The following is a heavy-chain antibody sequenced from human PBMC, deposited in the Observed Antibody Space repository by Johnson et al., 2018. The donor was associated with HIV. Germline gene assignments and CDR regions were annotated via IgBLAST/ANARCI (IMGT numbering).Heavy chain of an antibody. D-gene: IGHD3-10*01. V-gene: IGHV3-7*01. CDR2: IKQDGSEK. Sequence: MLLVESGGGLVQPGGSLRLSCAASGFTFSSYWMSWVRQAPGKGLEWVANIKQDGSEKYYVDSVKGRFTISRDNAKNTLYLQMNSLRAEDTAVYYCARDPKRSGSYYKDSSGAFDIWGQGTMVTVSS. J-gene: IGHJ3*02. CDR3: ARDPKRSGSYYKDSSGAFDI. CDR1: GFTFSSYW.